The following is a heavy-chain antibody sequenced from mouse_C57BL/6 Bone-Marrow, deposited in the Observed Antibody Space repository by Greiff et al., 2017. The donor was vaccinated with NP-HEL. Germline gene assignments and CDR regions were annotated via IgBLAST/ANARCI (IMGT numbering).Heavy chain of an antibody. Sequence: EVQLQQSGPVLVKPGASVKMSCKASGYTFTDYYMNWVKQSHGKSLEWIGVINPYNGGTSYNQKFKGKATLTVDKSSSTAYMELNSLTSEDSAVYYCARGDYGSSCWYFDVWGTGTTVTVSS. CDR1: GYTFTDYY. CDR2: INPYNGGT. D-gene: IGHD1-1*01. CDR3: ARGDYGSSCWYFDV. J-gene: IGHJ1*03. V-gene: IGHV1-19*01.